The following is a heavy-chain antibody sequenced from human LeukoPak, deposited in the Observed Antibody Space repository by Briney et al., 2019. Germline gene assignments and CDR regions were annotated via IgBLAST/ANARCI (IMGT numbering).Heavy chain of an antibody. V-gene: IGHV1-18*01. Sequence: ASVKVSCKASGYTFTSYGISWVRQAPGQGLEWMGWISAYNGNTNYTQKLQGRVTMTTDTSTSTAYMELRSLRSDDTAVYYCAILDYDFWSGDFDYWGQGTLVTVSS. CDR1: GYTFTSYG. CDR3: AILDYDFWSGDFDY. J-gene: IGHJ4*02. D-gene: IGHD3-3*01. CDR2: ISAYNGNT.